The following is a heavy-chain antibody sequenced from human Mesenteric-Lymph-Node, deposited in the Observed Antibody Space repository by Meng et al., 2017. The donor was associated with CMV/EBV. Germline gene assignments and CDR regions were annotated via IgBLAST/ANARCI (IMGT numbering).Heavy chain of an antibody. V-gene: IGHV1-2*06. J-gene: IGHJ4*02. CDR3: ARGLEYCSSTSCQQYYFDY. CDR1: GYTFIDYY. Sequence: ASVKVSCKASGYTFIDYYIHWVRQAPGQGLEWMGRIIPRSGGTNYAQKFQGRVTMTRERSISTAYMELSSLRSDDTAVYYCARGLEYCSSTSCQQYYFDYWGQGSLVTVS. CDR2: IIPRSGGT. D-gene: IGHD2-2*01.